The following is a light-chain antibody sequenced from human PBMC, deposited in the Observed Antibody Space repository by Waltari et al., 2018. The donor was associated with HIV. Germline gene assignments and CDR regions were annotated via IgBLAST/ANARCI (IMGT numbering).Light chain of an antibody. CDR3: ASWDDKLDGWV. Sequence: QSLLPQPPSASGTPGQRVTISCSGSYSNIGSNTVTWHQQLPGSAPRALIYNNVHRPSGVPDRYSGSQSGTSASLAISGLQSEDQGDYYCASWDDKLDGWVFGGGTRLTVL. CDR2: NNV. CDR1: YSNIGSNT. J-gene: IGLJ3*02. V-gene: IGLV1-44*01.